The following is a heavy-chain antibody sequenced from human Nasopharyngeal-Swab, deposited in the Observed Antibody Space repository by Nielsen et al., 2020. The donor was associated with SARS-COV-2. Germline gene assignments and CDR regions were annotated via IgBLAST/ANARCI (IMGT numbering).Heavy chain of an antibody. CDR2: IYYSGST. V-gene: IGHV4-39*01. D-gene: IGHD6-19*01. J-gene: IGHJ4*02. CDR3: ALETPGMAVAGTTTIDY. Sequence: WIRQPPGKGLEWIGSIYYSGSTYYNPSLKSRVTISVDTSKNQFSLKLSSVTAADTAVYYCALETPGMAVAGTTTIDYWGQGTLVTVSS.